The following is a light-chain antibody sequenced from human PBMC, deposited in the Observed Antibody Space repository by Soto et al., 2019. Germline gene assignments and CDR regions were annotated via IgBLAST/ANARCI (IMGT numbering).Light chain of an antibody. CDR3: LQDYSYPRP. CDR1: QGIRND. J-gene: IGKJ1*01. CDR2: ATS. Sequence: AIQMTQSPSSLSASVGDRVTITCRSSQGIRNDLGWYQQLPGKAPKLLIYATSNLQTGGPSRFSGSGSGTDFTLTISSLQPEDCAAYYCLQDYSYPRPFGQGTKVEL. V-gene: IGKV1-6*01.